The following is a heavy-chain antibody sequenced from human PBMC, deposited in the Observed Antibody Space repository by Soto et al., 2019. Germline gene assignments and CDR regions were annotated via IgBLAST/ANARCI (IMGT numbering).Heavy chain of an antibody. D-gene: IGHD3-16*01. CDR2: IKSDGITT. CDR3: ARGALYAFYLDV. CDR1: GFTFSSYW. Sequence: EVQLVESGGGLVQPGGSLRLSCAASGFTFSSYWLHWVRQAPGKGLMWVSRIKSDGITTNYADSVKGRFTISRDNARNTVDLQMNSLRGDDTAVYFCARGALYAFYLDVWGKGTTVTVSS. V-gene: IGHV3-74*01. J-gene: IGHJ6*03.